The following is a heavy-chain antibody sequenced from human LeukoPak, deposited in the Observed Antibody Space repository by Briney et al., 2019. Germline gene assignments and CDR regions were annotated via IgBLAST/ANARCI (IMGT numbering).Heavy chain of an antibody. J-gene: IGHJ4*02. D-gene: IGHD2-8*01. CDR2: IKQGGSEK. V-gene: IGHV3-7*01. CDR1: GFTSSGYW. CDR3: ARNRPIMLYYFDY. Sequence: PGGSLRLSCAVSGFTSSGYWMSWVRQAPGEGLEWVANIKQGGSEKYYVDSAKGRSTISRDNAKNSLYLPMNTLRAEYTAVYYCARNRPIMLYYFDYWGQGTLVTVSS.